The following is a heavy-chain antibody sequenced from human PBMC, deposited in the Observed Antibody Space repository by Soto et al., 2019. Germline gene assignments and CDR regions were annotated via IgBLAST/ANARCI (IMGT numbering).Heavy chain of an antibody. CDR3: ARAPRGFSAYDASLQIDS. V-gene: IGHV3-30*03. CDR2: ISNDGSDK. J-gene: IGHJ4*02. CDR1: ESTFSNSG. Sequence: QVQLVESGGGVVQPGRSLRLSCAASESTFSNSGMHWVRQAPGKGLKWVVVISNDGSDKYYADSVKGRFTISRENSKKTLFLQMNSLRPDDTAVYYCARAPRGFSAYDASLQIDSWGQGTLVTVSS. D-gene: IGHD5-12*01.